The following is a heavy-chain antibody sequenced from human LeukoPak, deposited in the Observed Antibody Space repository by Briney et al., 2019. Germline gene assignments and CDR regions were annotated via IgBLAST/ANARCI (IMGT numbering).Heavy chain of an antibody. CDR3: ASLGPTLYSSGYPGLDS. CDR1: GFTFSSYE. Sequence: SGGSLRLSCVASGFTFSSYEMNWVRQAPGEGLEWVSYISSSDSGDSTIYYADSVKGRFTISRDNAKNSLYLQMSSLRAEDTAVYYCASLGPTLYSSGYPGLDSWGQGTLVTVSS. D-gene: IGHD3-22*01. CDR2: ISSSDSGDSTI. J-gene: IGHJ4*02. V-gene: IGHV3-48*03.